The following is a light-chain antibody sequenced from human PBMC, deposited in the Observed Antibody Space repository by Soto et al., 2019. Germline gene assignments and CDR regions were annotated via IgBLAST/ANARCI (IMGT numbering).Light chain of an antibody. V-gene: IGKV1-5*03. J-gene: IGKJ4*01. CDR3: QQYSTYPLT. CDR2: KAS. Sequence: DIQMTQSPSTLSASVGDRVTITCRASQSISSWLAWYQQKPGKVPKVLIYKASTLQSGVPSRFSGSGSGTEFTLTISSLQPDDFASYYCQQYSTYPLTFGGGTKVDIK. CDR1: QSISSW.